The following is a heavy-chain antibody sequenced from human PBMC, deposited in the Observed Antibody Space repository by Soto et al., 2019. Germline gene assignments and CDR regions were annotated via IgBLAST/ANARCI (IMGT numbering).Heavy chain of an antibody. CDR1: DDSINSDKYY. Sequence: SETLSLTCSVSDDSINSDKYYWGWIRQPPGKGLEWIGSIYYRGNTYYNPSLQTRVTISVDTSKSQFSLKLSSVTAADTAVYYCASLGHPVPAAILDGSGSYYKYYYYYYMDVWGKGTTVTVSS. J-gene: IGHJ6*03. CDR2: IYYRGNT. V-gene: IGHV4-39*07. CDR3: ASLGHPVPAAILDGSGSYYKYYYYYYMDV. D-gene: IGHD3-10*01.